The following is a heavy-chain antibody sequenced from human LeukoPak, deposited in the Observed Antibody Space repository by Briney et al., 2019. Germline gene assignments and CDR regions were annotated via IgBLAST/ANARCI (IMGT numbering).Heavy chain of an antibody. CDR3: AKARGTVTPYYFDY. D-gene: IGHD4-17*01. J-gene: IGHJ4*02. V-gene: IGHV3-23*01. Sequence: GGSLRLSCAASGFTFSGHAMHWVRQAPGKGLEWVSAISGSGGSTYYADSVKGRFTISRDNSKNTLYLQMNSLRAEDTAVYYCAKARGTVTPYYFDYWGQGTLVTVSS. CDR2: ISGSGGST. CDR1: GFTFSGHA.